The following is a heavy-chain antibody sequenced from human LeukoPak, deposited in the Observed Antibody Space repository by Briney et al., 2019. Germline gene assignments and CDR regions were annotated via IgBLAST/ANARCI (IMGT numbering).Heavy chain of an antibody. Sequence: PSETLSLTCIVSGGSISSSSYYWGWIRQPPGKGLEWIGSIYYSGSTYYNPSLKSRVTISVDTSKNQFSLKLSSVTAADTAVYYCARGNCSGGSCYLFDYWGQGALVTVSS. V-gene: IGHV4-39*01. CDR1: GGSISSSSYY. D-gene: IGHD2-15*01. J-gene: IGHJ4*02. CDR2: IYYSGST. CDR3: ARGNCSGGSCYLFDY.